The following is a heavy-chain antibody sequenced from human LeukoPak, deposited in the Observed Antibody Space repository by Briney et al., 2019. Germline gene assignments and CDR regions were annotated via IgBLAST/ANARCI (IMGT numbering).Heavy chain of an antibody. CDR1: GGSISPYY. CDR3: ARYASGSYLDL. CDR2: IYYSGST. Sequence: SSETLSLTCTVSGGSISPYYWSWIRQPPGKGLEWIGYIYYSGSTNSNPSLKSRVTISVDTSKNQFSLNLNSVTAADTAVYYCARYASGSYLDLWGQGTLVTVSS. V-gene: IGHV4-59*08. D-gene: IGHD3-10*01. J-gene: IGHJ4*02.